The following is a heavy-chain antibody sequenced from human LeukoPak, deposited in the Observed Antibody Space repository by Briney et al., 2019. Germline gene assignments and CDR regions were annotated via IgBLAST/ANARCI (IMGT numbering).Heavy chain of an antibody. J-gene: IGHJ4*02. CDR3: ARDRSYGDLDY. V-gene: IGHV4-59*01. CDR2: IYYSGST. Sequence: KTSETLSLTCTVSGGSISSYYWSWIRQPPGKGLEWIGYIYYSGSTNYNPSLKSRVTISVDTSKNQFSLKLSSVTAADTAVYYCARDRSYGDLDYWGQGTLVTVSS. CDR1: GGSISSYY. D-gene: IGHD1-26*01.